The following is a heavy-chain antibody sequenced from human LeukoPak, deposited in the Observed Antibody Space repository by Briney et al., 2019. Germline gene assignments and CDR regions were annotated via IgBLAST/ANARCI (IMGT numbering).Heavy chain of an antibody. CDR2: IYTSGST. J-gene: IGHJ5*02. Sequence: SQTLSLTCTISGGSISSGSYYWSWIRQPAGKGLEWIGRIYTSGSTNYNASLKSRVTISVDTSKNQFSLKLSSVTAADTAVYYCARCWNDVWFDPWGQGTLVTVSS. V-gene: IGHV4-61*02. CDR1: GGSISSGSYY. CDR3: ARCWNDVWFDP. D-gene: IGHD1-1*01.